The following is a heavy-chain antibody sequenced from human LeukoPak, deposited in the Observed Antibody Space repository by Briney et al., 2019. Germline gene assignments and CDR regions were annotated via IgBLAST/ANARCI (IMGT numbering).Heavy chain of an antibody. J-gene: IGHJ4*02. CDR2: IIPILGIA. Sequence: GASVKVSCKASGGTFSSYAISWVRQAPGQGLEWMGRIIPILGIANYAQKFQGRVTITADKSTSTAYMELSSVRSEDTAVYYCARSEAHYYDSSGPDYWGQGTLVTVSS. D-gene: IGHD3-22*01. CDR3: ARSEAHYYDSSGPDY. V-gene: IGHV1-69*04. CDR1: GGTFSSYA.